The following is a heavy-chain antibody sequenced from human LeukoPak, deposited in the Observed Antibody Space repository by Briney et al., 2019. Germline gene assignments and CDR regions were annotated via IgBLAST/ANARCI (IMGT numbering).Heavy chain of an antibody. CDR2: ISSSGSAI. V-gene: IGHV3-48*03. CDR3: ASIGGDGFDI. Sequence: GGSLRLSCAASGFTFSSYEMNWGRDAPGQGLEWVSYISSSGSAIYYAVSVKGRFNISRDNSKNTLYLEMNRLRAEDTAVYYCASIGGDGFDIWGQGTMVTVSS. CDR1: GFTFSSYE. J-gene: IGHJ3*02.